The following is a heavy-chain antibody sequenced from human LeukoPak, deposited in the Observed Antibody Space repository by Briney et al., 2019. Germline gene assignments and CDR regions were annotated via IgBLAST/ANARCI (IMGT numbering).Heavy chain of an antibody. CDR3: ARESYGSGSYYQMGTYYYYGMDV. CDR2: IYYSGST. V-gene: IGHV4-59*12. J-gene: IGHJ6*02. Sequence: SETLSLTCTVSGGSISSYYWSWIRQPPGKGLEWIGYIYYSGSTNYNPSLKSRVTISVDTSKNQFSLKLSSVTAADTAVYYCARESYGSGSYYQMGTYYYYGMDVWGQGTTVTVSS. D-gene: IGHD3-10*01. CDR1: GGSISSYY.